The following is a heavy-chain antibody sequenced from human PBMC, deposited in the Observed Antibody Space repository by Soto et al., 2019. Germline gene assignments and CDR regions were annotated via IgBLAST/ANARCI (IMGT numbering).Heavy chain of an antibody. CDR2: IFPGDSET. CDR1: GYTFTTYW. V-gene: IGHV5-51*01. J-gene: IGHJ6*02. CDR3: ARPLRFLADYYGMEV. Sequence: GESLKISCKGSGYTFTTYWIGWVRQMPGKGLEWMGIIFPGDSETRYSPSFRGQVTMSADKSITTAYLQWSSLKASDTAIYYCARPLRFLADYYGMEVWGQGTMVTVSS. D-gene: IGHD3-3*01.